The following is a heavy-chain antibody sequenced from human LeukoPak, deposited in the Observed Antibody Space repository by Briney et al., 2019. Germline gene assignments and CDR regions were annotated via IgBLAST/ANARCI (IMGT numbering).Heavy chain of an antibody. CDR3: ARIKFLIAARPIRHGMDV. V-gene: IGHV4-34*01. Sequence: SETLSLTCAVYGGSFSGYYWSWIRQPPGKGLEWIGEINHSGSTNYNPSLKSRVTISVDTSKNQFSLELSSVTAADTAVYYCARIKFLIAARPIRHGMDVWGQGTTVTVSS. CDR1: GGSFSGYY. J-gene: IGHJ6*02. D-gene: IGHD6-6*01. CDR2: INHSGST.